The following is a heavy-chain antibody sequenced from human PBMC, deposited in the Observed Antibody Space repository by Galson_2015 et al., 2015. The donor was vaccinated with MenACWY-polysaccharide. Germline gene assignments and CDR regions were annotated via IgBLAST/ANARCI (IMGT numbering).Heavy chain of an antibody. D-gene: IGHD4-17*01. CDR3: ARDFLSTVTTRPGY. CDR1: GYTFASYG. Sequence: SVQACCRASGYTFASYGISGARSAPGQGLDRMGWINAYNSNTTHAQNLQRGVTMITDTSTSTAYMELRSLRSDDTAVSYCARDFLSTVTTRPGYWGQGTLVTVSS. J-gene: IGHJ4*02. V-gene: IGHV1-18*01. CDR2: INAYNSNT.